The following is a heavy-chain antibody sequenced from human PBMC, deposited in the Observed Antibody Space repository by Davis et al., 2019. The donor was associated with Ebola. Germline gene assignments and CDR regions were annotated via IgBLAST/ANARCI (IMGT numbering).Heavy chain of an antibody. D-gene: IGHD6-6*01. Sequence: CAASGFTFSDYYMNWVRQPPGKGLEWIGEIYHSGSTNYNPSLKSRVTISVDTSKNQFSLKLSSVTAADTAVYYCARQQLALFFDPWGQGTLVTVSS. CDR2: IYHSGST. J-gene: IGHJ5*02. CDR1: GFTFSDYY. V-gene: IGHV4-34*01. CDR3: ARQQLALFFDP.